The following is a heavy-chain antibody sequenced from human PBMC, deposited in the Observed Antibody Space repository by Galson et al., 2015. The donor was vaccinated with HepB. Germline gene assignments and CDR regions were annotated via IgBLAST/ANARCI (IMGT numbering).Heavy chain of an antibody. V-gene: IGHV3-30-3*01. CDR2: ISYDGSSE. D-gene: IGHD3-10*01. J-gene: IGHJ4*02. Sequence: SLRLSCAASGFTFSTYAIHWVRQAPGKGLQWVALISYDGSSEYYADSVKGRFTISRDNSKNTLFLQMNSLTTEDTAVYYCARDLYSSVSFLDSWGQGTLVTVSS. CDR3: ARDLYSSVSFLDS. CDR1: GFTFSTYA.